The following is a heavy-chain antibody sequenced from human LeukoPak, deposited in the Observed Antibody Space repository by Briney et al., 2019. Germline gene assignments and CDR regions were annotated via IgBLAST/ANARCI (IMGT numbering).Heavy chain of an antibody. D-gene: IGHD3-22*01. J-gene: IGHJ6*03. CDR3: ARDGGSSGCHYYYYMDV. Sequence: AGTLRLSCAASGFTFSSYSMNWVRQAPGQGLEGVSSISSSNSYIYYADSVKGRFTIARDNAKNSLYLQMNSLRAEDTAVYYCARDGGSSGCHYYYYMDVWGKGTTVTVSS. CDR2: ISSSNSYI. CDR1: GFTFSSYS. V-gene: IGHV3-21*01.